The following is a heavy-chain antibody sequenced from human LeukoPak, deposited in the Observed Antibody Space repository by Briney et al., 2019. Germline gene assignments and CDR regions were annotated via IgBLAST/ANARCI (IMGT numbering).Heavy chain of an antibody. D-gene: IGHD3-3*01. CDR3: ASVPFWSGTSEFDP. CDR1: GFTFSSYS. Sequence: GGSLRLSCAASGFTFSSYSMNWVCQAPGKGLEWVSYISSSSSTIYYADSVKGRFTISRDNAKNSLYLQMNSLRAEDTAVYYCASVPFWSGTSEFDPWGQGTPVTVSS. V-gene: IGHV3-48*01. J-gene: IGHJ5*02. CDR2: ISSSSSTI.